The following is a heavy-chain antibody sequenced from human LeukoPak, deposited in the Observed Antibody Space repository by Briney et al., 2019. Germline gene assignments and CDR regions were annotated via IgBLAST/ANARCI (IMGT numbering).Heavy chain of an antibody. CDR1: GFTFSSYG. CDR3: AREPNYYDSSGYWYYFDY. CDR2: IWYDGSNK. Sequence: GGSLRLSCAASGFTFSSYGMHWVRQAPGKGLEWVAVIWYDGSNKYYADSVKGRFTISRDNSKNTLYLQMNSLRAEDTAVYYCAREPNYYDSSGYWYYFDYWGQGTLVTVSS. J-gene: IGHJ4*02. D-gene: IGHD3-22*01. V-gene: IGHV3-33*01.